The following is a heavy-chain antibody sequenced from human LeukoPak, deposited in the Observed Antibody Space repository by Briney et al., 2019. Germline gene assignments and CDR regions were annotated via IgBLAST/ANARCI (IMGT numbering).Heavy chain of an antibody. CDR1: GFIFSSYA. CDR2: ISGSDGST. J-gene: IGHJ4*02. V-gene: IGHV3-23*01. Sequence: PGGSLRLSCAASGFIFSSYAMSWVRQAPGKGLEWVSAISGSDGSTYYADSVKGRFTISRDNSKNTLFLQMNSLRAEDTAVYYCAKHQYSTGWYLNYWGQGTLVTASS. CDR3: AKHQYSTGWYLNY. D-gene: IGHD6-19*01.